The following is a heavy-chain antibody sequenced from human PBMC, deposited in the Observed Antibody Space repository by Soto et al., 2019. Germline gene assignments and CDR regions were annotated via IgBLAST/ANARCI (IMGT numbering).Heavy chain of an antibody. Sequence: QVQLQESGPGLVKPSQTLSLTCTVSGGSISSGDYYWSWIRQPPGKGLEWIGYIYYSGRTYYNPSLKRRVTISVDTSKNQFSLKLSSVTAADTAVYYCAREKRRDIGLAPNWFDPWGQGTLVTVSS. J-gene: IGHJ5*02. CDR1: GGSISSGDYY. V-gene: IGHV4-30-4*01. CDR2: IYYSGRT. D-gene: IGHD2-15*01. CDR3: AREKRRDIGLAPNWFDP.